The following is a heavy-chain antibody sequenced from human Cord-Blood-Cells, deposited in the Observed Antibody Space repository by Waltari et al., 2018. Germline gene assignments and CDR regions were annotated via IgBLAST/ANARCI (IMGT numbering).Heavy chain of an antibody. J-gene: IGHJ3*02. D-gene: IGHD7-27*01. V-gene: IGHV2-5*02. CDR1: GFSLSTSGVG. Sequence: QITLKESGPTLVKPTQTLTLTCTFSGFSLSTSGVGVGWIRQPPGKALEWLALIYWDDDKRYSPSLKSRLTITKDTSKNQVVLTMTNMDPVDTATYYCAHRLNNRLGIDAFDIWGQGTMVTVSS. CDR3: AHRLNNRLGIDAFDI. CDR2: IYWDDDK.